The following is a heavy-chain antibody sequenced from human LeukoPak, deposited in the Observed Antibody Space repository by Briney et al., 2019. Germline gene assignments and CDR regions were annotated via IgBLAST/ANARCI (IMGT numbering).Heavy chain of an antibody. CDR3: ARRSNAVGDFDL. CDR1: GYTFTNYW. Sequence: PGESLKISCHGSGYTFTNYWIAWVRQKPGKGLKWMGMIYPSDSTVRYSPSFQGQVTISVDKSTNTAYVHWADLEASDIAIYYCARRSNAVGDFDLWGQGTLVTVSS. CDR2: IYPSDSTV. V-gene: IGHV5-51*01. D-gene: IGHD3-16*01. J-gene: IGHJ4*02.